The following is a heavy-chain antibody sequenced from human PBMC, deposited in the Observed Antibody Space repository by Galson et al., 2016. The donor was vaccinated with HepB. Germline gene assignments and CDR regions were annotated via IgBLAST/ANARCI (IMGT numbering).Heavy chain of an antibody. D-gene: IGHD3-3*01. CDR1: RFTFSSYA. CDR2: ISGSGGST. V-gene: IGHV3-23*01. Sequence: SLRLSCAASRFTFSSYAMSWVRQAPGKGLEWVSVISGSGGSTYYADSVKGRFTISRDNSKNTLYLQMNRLRAEDTAVYYCAKEGTIFGVVPYGMDVWGQGTKVIVSS. CDR3: AKEGTIFGVVPYGMDV. J-gene: IGHJ6*02.